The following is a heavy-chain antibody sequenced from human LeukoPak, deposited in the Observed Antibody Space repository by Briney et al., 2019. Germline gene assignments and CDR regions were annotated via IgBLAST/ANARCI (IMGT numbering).Heavy chain of an antibody. V-gene: IGHV4-59*01. D-gene: IGHD3-10*01. J-gene: IGHJ5*02. CDR2: IHYTGST. Sequence: SETLSLTCTVSGDSISTNYWNWIRQPPGNGLECIGYIHYTGSTNYNPSLKSRVTISVETSKNQFSLKLKSVTAADTAVYYCARGGYYGSGNDFRFDPWGQGTLVTVSS. CDR1: GDSISTNY. CDR3: ARGGYYGSGNDFRFDP.